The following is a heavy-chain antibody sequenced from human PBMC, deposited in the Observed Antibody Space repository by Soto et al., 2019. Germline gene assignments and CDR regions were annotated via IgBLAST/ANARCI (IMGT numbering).Heavy chain of an antibody. D-gene: IGHD3-10*01. Sequence: QVQLVQSGAEVKKPGASVKVSCKASGYTFTSYGISWVRQAPGQGLEWMGWISAYNGNTNYAQKQQGRVTMTTDTSTSAGYVDVWSLRSGDTAVYYCEIDDGSGSYYRYWGQGPLVTVSS. CDR2: ISAYNGNT. V-gene: IGHV1-18*04. CDR1: GYTFTSYG. J-gene: IGHJ4*02. CDR3: EIDDGSGSYYRY.